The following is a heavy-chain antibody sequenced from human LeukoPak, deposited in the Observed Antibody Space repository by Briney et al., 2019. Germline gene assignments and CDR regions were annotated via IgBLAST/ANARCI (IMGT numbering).Heavy chain of an antibody. CDR1: GGSMNNFY. CDR2: IYYSGST. D-gene: IGHD3-22*01. Sequence: KTSETLSLTCTVSGGSMNNFYWGWIRQPPGKGLEWIGSIYYSGSTYYNPSLKSRVTISVDTSKNQFSLKLSSVTAADTAVYYCASLGTVDDSSGYQPFDYWGQGTLVTVSS. CDR3: ASLGTVDDSSGYQPFDY. J-gene: IGHJ4*02. V-gene: IGHV4-39*01.